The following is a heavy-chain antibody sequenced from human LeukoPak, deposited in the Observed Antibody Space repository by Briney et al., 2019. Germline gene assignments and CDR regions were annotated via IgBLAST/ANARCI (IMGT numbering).Heavy chain of an antibody. CDR1: GGSISGYY. D-gene: IGHD6-19*01. J-gene: IGHJ4*02. CDR3: ARLASSGWSHCDY. V-gene: IGHV4-59*08. Sequence: PSETLSLTCTVSGGSISGYYWSWIRQPPGKGPVWIGYIYYSGSTNYNPSLKSRVTISVDTSKNQFSLKMNSVTAADTAVYYCARLASSGWSHCDYWGQGTLVTVSS. CDR2: IYYSGST.